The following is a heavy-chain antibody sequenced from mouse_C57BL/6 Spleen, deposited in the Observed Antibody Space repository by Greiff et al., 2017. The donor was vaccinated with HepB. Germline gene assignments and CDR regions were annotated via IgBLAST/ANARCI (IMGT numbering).Heavy chain of an antibody. CDR1: GYTFTSYT. D-gene: IGHD1-1*01. J-gene: IGHJ2*01. Sequence: QVQLQQSGAELARPGASVKMSCQASGYTFTSYTMHWVKQRPGQGLEWIGYINPSRGYTKYNQKFKAKATLTADKSSSAAYMQLSSLTSEDSAVYYCARPYYDSSPFDYWGQGTTRTVAS. V-gene: IGHV1-4*01. CDR3: ARPYYDSSPFDY. CDR2: INPSRGYT.